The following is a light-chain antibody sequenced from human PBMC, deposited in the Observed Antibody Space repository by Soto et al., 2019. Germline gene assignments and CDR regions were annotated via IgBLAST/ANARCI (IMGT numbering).Light chain of an antibody. CDR2: DAS. CDR1: QKISSW. V-gene: IGKV1-5*01. J-gene: IGKJ1*01. Sequence: DIQMTQSPSTLSASVGDRVTITCRASQKISSWLAWYQQAPGKAPKLLFFDASSLESGVPSRFSVNGSGAEFTLTISSLQPDDFATYYCQQYSGYPWTCGQGTKVEI. CDR3: QQYSGYPWT.